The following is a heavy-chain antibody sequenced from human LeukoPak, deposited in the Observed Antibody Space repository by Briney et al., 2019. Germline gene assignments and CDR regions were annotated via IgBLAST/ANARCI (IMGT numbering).Heavy chain of an antibody. CDR1: GGSISSSSYY. J-gene: IGHJ4*02. V-gene: IGHV4-39*01. D-gene: IGHD3-22*01. Sequence: SETLSLTCTVSGGSISSSSYYWGWIRQPPGKGLEWIGSIYYSGRAYYNPSLKSRATISVDTSKNQFSLSLTSVTAADTAVYYCARRPTDYYDSSGLVASFDYWGQGTLVTVSS. CDR3: ARRPTDYYDSSGLVASFDY. CDR2: IYYSGRA.